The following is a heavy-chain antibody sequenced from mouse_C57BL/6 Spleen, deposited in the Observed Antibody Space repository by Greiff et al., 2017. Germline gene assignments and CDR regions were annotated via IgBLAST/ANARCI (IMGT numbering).Heavy chain of an antibody. V-gene: IGHV1-5*01. Sequence: VQLQQSGTVLARPGASVKMSCKTSGYTFTSYWMHWVKQRPGQGLEWIGAIYPGNSYTSYNQKFKGKAKLTAVTSASTAYMELSSLTNEDSAVYYCTRYLSSSYFDYWGQGTTLTVSS. CDR1: GYTFTSYW. D-gene: IGHD1-1*01. J-gene: IGHJ2*01. CDR2: IYPGNSYT. CDR3: TRYLSSSYFDY.